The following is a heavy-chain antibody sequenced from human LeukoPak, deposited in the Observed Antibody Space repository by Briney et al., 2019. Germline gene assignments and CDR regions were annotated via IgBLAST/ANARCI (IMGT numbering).Heavy chain of an antibody. D-gene: IGHD3-10*01. V-gene: IGHV1-2*06. Sequence: ASVKVSCKASGYTFTGYYMHWVRQAPGQGLEWMGRINPNSGGTNYAQKFQGRVTMTRDTSISTAYMELSRLRSDDTAVYCCARSVSYYPQFDYWGQGTLVTVSS. CDR2: INPNSGGT. CDR3: ARSVSYYPQFDY. J-gene: IGHJ4*02. CDR1: GYTFTGYY.